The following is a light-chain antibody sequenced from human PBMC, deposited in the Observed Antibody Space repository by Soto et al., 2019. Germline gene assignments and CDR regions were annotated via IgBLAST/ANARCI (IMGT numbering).Light chain of an antibody. CDR3: QQRSNWPRT. CDR1: QSVNSY. J-gene: IGKJ1*01. Sequence: EIVLTQSPATLSLSPGERATLSCRASQSVNSYLAWYQQKPGQAPRLLIYDASNRATGIPARFSGSGSGTDFTLTISSLEPEDFVVYYCQQRSNWPRTFGQGTKV. CDR2: DAS. V-gene: IGKV3-11*01.